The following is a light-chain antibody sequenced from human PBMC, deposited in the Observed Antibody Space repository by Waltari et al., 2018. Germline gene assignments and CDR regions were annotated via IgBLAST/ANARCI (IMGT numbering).Light chain of an antibody. Sequence: IVMTQSPDSLAVSLGERATIHCQSSQSVLYNSDNKNYLAWYQQKPGQPPKLLIYWASTRESGVPDRFSGSGSGTDFTLTITSLQAEDVAVYYCQQYYGTPPRTFGQGTKVEIK. V-gene: IGKV4-1*01. CDR1: QSVLYNSDNKNY. CDR3: QQYYGTPPRT. CDR2: WAS. J-gene: IGKJ1*01.